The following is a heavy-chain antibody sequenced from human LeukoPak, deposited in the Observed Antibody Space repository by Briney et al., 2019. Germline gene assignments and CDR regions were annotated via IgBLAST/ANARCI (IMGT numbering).Heavy chain of an antibody. Sequence: GGSLRLSCAASGFTFSSYSMNWVRQAPGKGLEWVSYISSSGSTIYYADSVKGRFTISRDNTKNSLYLQMNSLRAEDTAVYYCARDYCSSTSCYASYYYGMDVWGQGTTVTVSS. CDR1: GFTFSSYS. D-gene: IGHD2-2*01. CDR2: ISSSGSTI. CDR3: ARDYCSSTSCYASYYYGMDV. V-gene: IGHV3-48*04. J-gene: IGHJ6*02.